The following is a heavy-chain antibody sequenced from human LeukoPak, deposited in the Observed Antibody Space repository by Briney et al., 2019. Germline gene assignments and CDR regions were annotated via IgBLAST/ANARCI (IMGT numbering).Heavy chain of an antibody. Sequence: PGGSLRLSCAASGFTFSSYAMSWVRQAPGKGLEWVSAISGSGGSTYYADSVKGRFTISRDNSKNTLYLQMNSLRAEDTAVYYSAKDRGYGYDILTGYYPDDAFDIWGQGTMVTVSS. J-gene: IGHJ3*02. V-gene: IGHV3-23*01. CDR3: AKDRGYGYDILTGYYPDDAFDI. D-gene: IGHD3-9*01. CDR2: ISGSGGST. CDR1: GFTFSSYA.